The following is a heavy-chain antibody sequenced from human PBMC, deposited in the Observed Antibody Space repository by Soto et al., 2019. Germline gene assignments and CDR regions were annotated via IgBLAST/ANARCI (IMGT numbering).Heavy chain of an antibody. CDR3: ARVMVVPAGMHEGVWFDP. CDR1: CYGVAKYP. J-gene: IGHJ5*02. V-gene: IGHV1-18*01. Sequence: ASVKASCQASCYGVAKYPSAWLRQAPGQGLEWMGNNDNTNYGKNFQGRLTLTTDTSTSTSYMELRDLRSDDTAVYYCARVMVVPAGMHEGVWFDPWGQGTPVTVS. D-gene: IGHD3-10*01. CDR2: NDNT.